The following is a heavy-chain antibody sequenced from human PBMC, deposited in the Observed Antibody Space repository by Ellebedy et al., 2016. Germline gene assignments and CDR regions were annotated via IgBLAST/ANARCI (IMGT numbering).Heavy chain of an antibody. V-gene: IGHV4-34*01. Sequence: SETLSLTCAVYGRSFSGYYWSWIRQPPGKGLEWIGEINHSGSTNYNPSLKSRVTISVDTSKNQFSLKLSSVTAADTAVYYCARARTSGTYSSGWYYYYGMDVWGQGTTVTVSS. CDR2: INHSGST. CDR1: GRSFSGYY. CDR3: ARARTSGTYSSGWYYYYGMDV. D-gene: IGHD6-19*01. J-gene: IGHJ6*02.